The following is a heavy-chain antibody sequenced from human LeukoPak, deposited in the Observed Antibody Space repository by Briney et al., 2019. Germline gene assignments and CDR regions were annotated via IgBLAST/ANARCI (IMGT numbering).Heavy chain of an antibody. V-gene: IGHV1-18*01. CDR1: GYTFTSYG. CDR2: ITAYNDNT. J-gene: IGHJ6*03. D-gene: IGHD6-6*01. Sequence: ASVKVSCKASGYTFTSYGISWVRQAPGQGLEWMGWITAYNDNTYYAQKLQGRVTMTTDTSTSTAYMEVRSLRSDDAAVYYCAREGLRSIAARRGTRDYMDVWGKGTRVIVSS. CDR3: AREGLRSIAARRGTRDYMDV.